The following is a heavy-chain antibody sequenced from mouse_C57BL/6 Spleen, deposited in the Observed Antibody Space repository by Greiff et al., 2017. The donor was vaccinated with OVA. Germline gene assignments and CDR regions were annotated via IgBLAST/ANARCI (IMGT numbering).Heavy chain of an antibody. CDR1: GYTFTSYW. Sequence: QVQLQQPGAELVKPGASVKLSCKASGYTFTSYWMQWVKQRPGQGLEWIGEIDPSDSYTNYNQKFKGKATLTVDTSSRTAYMQLSSLTSEDSAVYYCARGNWDGFAYWGQGALVTVSA. V-gene: IGHV1-50*01. CDR2: IDPSDSYT. J-gene: IGHJ3*01. CDR3: ARGNWDGFAY. D-gene: IGHD4-1*01.